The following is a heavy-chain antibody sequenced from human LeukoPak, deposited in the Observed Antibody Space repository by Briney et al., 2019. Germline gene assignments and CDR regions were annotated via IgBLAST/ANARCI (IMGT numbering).Heavy chain of an antibody. Sequence: SETLSLTCTVSGGSISSYYWSWIRQPPGKGLEWIGYIYYSGGTNYNPSLKSRVTISVDTSKNQFSLKLTSLTAADTAVYYCARGEGLGFDPWGQGTLVTVSS. D-gene: IGHD3/OR15-3a*01. CDR3: ARGEGLGFDP. CDR1: GGSISSYY. J-gene: IGHJ5*02. CDR2: IYYSGGT. V-gene: IGHV4-59*01.